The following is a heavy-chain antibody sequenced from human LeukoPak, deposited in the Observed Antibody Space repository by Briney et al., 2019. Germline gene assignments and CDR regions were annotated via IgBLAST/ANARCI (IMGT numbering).Heavy chain of an antibody. CDR1: GFTFSSYN. V-gene: IGHV3-21*01. D-gene: IGHD5-18*01. Sequence: GGSLRLSCAASGFTFSSYNMNWVRQAPGKGLEWVSSVSSSSSYIYYADSVKGRFTISRDNAKNSLYLQMNSLRAEDTAVYYCARPGKQLWSRSGAFDIWGQGTMVTVSS. CDR3: ARPGKQLWSRSGAFDI. CDR2: VSSSSSYI. J-gene: IGHJ3*02.